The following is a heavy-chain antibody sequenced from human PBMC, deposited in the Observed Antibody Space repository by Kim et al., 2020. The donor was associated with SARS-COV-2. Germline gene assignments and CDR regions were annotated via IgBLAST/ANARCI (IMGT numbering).Heavy chain of an antibody. Sequence: PSFQGTVTISTDKSISTASLQWSSLKASDTAMYYCARHGGSGWYFDYWGQGTLVTVPS. V-gene: IGHV5-51*01. D-gene: IGHD6-19*01. CDR3: ARHGGSGWYFDY. J-gene: IGHJ4*02.